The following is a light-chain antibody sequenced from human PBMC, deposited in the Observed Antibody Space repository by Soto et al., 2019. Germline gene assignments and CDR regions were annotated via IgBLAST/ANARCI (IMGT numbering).Light chain of an antibody. Sequence: QSVLTQPPSVSGAPGQRVTISCTGSSSNIGAGFDVHWYQQFPGIAPKLLIYRNTIRPSGVPDRFSGSKSGTSASLAITGLQAEDEADYYCQSCWVFGGGTKLTVL. CDR1: SSNIGAGFD. CDR2: RNT. V-gene: IGLV1-40*01. CDR3: QSCWV. J-gene: IGLJ2*01.